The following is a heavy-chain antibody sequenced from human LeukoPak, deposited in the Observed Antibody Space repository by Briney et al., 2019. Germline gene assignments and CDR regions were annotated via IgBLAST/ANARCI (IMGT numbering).Heavy chain of an antibody. CDR1: GFTFSDYY. CDR2: ISSSGSTI. D-gene: IGHD3-22*01. CDR3: ARDSVEYYYDSSGYYYGAFDI. Sequence: GGSLRLSCAASGFTFSDYYMSWIRQAPGKGLEWVSYISSSGSTIYYADSVKGRFTISRDNAKNSLYLQMNSLRAEDTAVYYCARDSVEYYYDSSGYYYGAFDIWGQGTMVTVSS. J-gene: IGHJ3*02. V-gene: IGHV3-11*04.